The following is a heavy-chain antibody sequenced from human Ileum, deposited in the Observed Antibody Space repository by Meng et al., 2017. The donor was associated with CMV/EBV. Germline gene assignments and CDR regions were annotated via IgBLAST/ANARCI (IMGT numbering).Heavy chain of an antibody. CDR3: AKSESTDCSSTSCPFYYYGMDV. CDR1: GFTFSTYE. J-gene: IGHJ6*02. V-gene: IGHV3-48*03. CDR2: ISSSGSTI. Sequence: GESLKISCAASGFTFSTYEMNWVRQAPGKGLEWVSYISSSGSTIYYADSVKGRFTISRDNSKNTLYLQMNSLRAEDTAVYYCAKSESTDCSSTSCPFYYYGMDVWGQGTTVTVSS. D-gene: IGHD2-2*01.